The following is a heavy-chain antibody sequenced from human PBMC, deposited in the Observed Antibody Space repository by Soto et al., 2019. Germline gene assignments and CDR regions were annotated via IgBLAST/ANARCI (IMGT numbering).Heavy chain of an antibody. CDR1: GASIRSYY. CDR3: ARGLKGYSSSWYVD. Sequence: SETLSLTCSVSGASIRSYYWHWIRQPPVKGLEWIGYVYTSDYTRYSSPLKSRVTISVDTSKNQFSLRLSSVTAADTAVYYCARGLKGYSSSWYVDWGQGTQVTVSS. CDR2: VYTSDYT. V-gene: IGHV4-4*08. J-gene: IGHJ4*02. D-gene: IGHD6-13*01.